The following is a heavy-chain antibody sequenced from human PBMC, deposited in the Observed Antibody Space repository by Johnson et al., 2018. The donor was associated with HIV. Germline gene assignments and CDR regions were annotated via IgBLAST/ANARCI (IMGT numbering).Heavy chain of an antibody. CDR2: ISYDGSNK. D-gene: IGHD1-26*01. V-gene: IGHV3-30*04. J-gene: IGHJ3*01. Sequence: QVLLVESGGGLVQPGGSLRLSCAASGFTFRSHAMHWVRQAPGKGLEWVAVISYDGSNKYYADSVKGRFTISRDNSKNTLFLQMDSLRADDTAVYYCAREGGSGSYYDAFDLWGQGTMVTVSS. CDR3: AREGGSGSYYDAFDL. CDR1: GFTFRSHA.